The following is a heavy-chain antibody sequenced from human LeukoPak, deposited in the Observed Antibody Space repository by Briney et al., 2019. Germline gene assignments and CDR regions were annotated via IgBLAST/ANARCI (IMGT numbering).Heavy chain of an antibody. D-gene: IGHD3-22*01. CDR1: GYTFTGYY. J-gene: IGHJ1*01. CDR3: AREDYYDSSGSDFQH. V-gene: IGHV1-2*06. CDR2: INPNSGGT. Sequence: ASVKVSCKASGYTFTGYYMHWVRQAPGQGLEWMGRINPNSGGTNYAQKSQGRVTMTRDTSISTAYMELSRLRSDDTAVYYCAREDYYDSSGSDFQHWGQGTLVTVSS.